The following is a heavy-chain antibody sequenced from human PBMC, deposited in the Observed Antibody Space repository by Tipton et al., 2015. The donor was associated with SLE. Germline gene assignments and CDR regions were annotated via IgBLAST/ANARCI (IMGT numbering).Heavy chain of an antibody. CDR3: ARDVPYGDYVGYYYYGMDV. Sequence: SLRLSCAASGFTFSRFWMSWFRQGPGKGLEWVANINQDGNEKFYVDSVKGRFSISRDNAKNSLYLQMNSLRAEDTAVYYCARDVPYGDYVGYYYYGMDVWGQGTTVTVSS. V-gene: IGHV3-7*01. CDR1: GFTFSRFW. D-gene: IGHD4-17*01. CDR2: INQDGNEK. J-gene: IGHJ6*02.